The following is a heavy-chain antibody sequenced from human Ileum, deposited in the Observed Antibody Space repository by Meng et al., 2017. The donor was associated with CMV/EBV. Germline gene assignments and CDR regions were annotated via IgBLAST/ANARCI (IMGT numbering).Heavy chain of an antibody. D-gene: IGHD5-18*01. J-gene: IGHJ4*02. CDR2: ISAYNGNT. V-gene: IGHV1-18*01. CDR1: GYTFTTYG. CDR3: VRRDHSSLWDY. Sequence: ASVKVSCKASGYTFTTYGINWVRQAPGQGLEWLGWISAYNGNTNYAQKLQGRVAMTTDTSTSTACMGLRGLRTDDTAIDYYVRRDHSSLWDYWGQGTLVTVSS.